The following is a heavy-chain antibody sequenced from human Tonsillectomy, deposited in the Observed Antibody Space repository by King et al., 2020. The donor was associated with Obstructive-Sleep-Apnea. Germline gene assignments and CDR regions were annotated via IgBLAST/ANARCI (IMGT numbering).Heavy chain of an antibody. J-gene: IGHJ4*02. CDR1: GFTFSSYG. CDR2: IWYDGSNK. V-gene: IGHV3-33*01. D-gene: IGHD4-11*01. CDR3: ARHERLFDY. Sequence: VQLVESGGGVVQPGRSLRLSCAASGFTFSSYGMHWVRQAPGKGLEWVAVIWYDGSNKYYADSVKGRFTISRDNSKNTLYLQRNSLRAEDTAVYYCARHERLFDYWGQGTLVTVSS.